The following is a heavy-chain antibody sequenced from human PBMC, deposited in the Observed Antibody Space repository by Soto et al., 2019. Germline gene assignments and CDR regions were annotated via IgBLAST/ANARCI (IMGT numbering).Heavy chain of an antibody. D-gene: IGHD3-3*01. CDR1: GFTFSSYG. J-gene: IGHJ4*02. CDR2: IKQDGIEK. CDR3: WRYSMLSITIFGVVMTTGGYFDY. Sequence: PGGSLRLSGAASGFTFSSYGMSWVRQAPGKGLEWVANIKQDGIEKYYVDSVKGRFTISRDNAKNSLYLKMNSLRAEDTAVYYCWRYSMLSITIFGVVMTTGGYFDYLGQGTLVTFSS. V-gene: IGHV3-7*03.